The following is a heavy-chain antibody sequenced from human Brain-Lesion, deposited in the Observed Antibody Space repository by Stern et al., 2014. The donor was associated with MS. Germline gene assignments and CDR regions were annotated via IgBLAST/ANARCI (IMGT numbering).Heavy chain of an antibody. J-gene: IGHJ6*02. CDR1: GYIFTGYY. CDR3: ARDQRGITIFGVVTDYYYLGMDV. CDR2: INTNTGGT. V-gene: IGHV1-2*02. Sequence: QLVESGAEVKKPGASVKVSCKASGYIFTGYYIHWVRQAPGQGLEWMAWINTNTGGTKSAQKFQGRVTMSMDNSTSPTSVQLSSLTSDDTAVYYCARDQRGITIFGVVTDYYYLGMDVWGQGTTVTVSS. D-gene: IGHD3-3*01.